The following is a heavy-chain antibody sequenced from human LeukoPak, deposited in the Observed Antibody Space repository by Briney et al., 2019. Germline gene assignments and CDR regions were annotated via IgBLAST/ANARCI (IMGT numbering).Heavy chain of an antibody. CDR1: GFSFSLYL. V-gene: IGHV3-48*01. Sequence: GGSLRLSCAASGFSFSLYLMNWVRQAPGKGLEWLSNIRDSGGEMYYADSVKGRFTITRDNAKNTLYLQMNGLRVEDTAVYYCARSAGSGWYRAPYYYYGMDVWGQGTTVTVSS. D-gene: IGHD6-19*01. CDR2: IRDSGGEM. J-gene: IGHJ6*02. CDR3: ARSAGSGWYRAPYYYYGMDV.